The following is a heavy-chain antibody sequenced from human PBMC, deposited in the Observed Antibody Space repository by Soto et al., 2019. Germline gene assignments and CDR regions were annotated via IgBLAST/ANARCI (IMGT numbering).Heavy chain of an antibody. CDR1: GFTFDTYS. CDR2: ISSISSNI. D-gene: IGHD3-22*01. V-gene: IGHV3-48*02. Sequence: GGSLRLSCAASGFTFDTYSMNWVRQASGKGLEWVSYISSISSNIYYADSVKGRFTISRDNAKNPLYLQMNSLRDEDTAVYYCAREIDYYDSSGYYTSVHHAFDIWGQGTMVT. J-gene: IGHJ3*02. CDR3: AREIDYYDSSGYYTSVHHAFDI.